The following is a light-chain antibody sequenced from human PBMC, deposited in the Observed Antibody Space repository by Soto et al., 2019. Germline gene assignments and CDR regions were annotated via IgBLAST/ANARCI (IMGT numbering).Light chain of an antibody. CDR1: QSVSSN. Sequence: EIVMTQSPDTLSVSPGERATLSCRASQSVSSNLAWYQQKPGQAPRLLIYGASSRATGIPNRFSGSGSGTDFTLTISRLEPEDFAVYYCQQYGNSPQTFGQGTKVDIK. J-gene: IGKJ1*01. CDR2: GAS. V-gene: IGKV3-20*01. CDR3: QQYGNSPQT.